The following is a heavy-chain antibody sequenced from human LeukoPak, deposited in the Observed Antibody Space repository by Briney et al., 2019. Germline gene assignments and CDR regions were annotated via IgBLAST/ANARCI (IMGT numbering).Heavy chain of an antibody. V-gene: IGHV3-66*01. CDR3: ARDPGGDNAY. Sequence: GGSLRLSRAASGFTVSSNYMTWVRQAPGKGLEWVSVIYSGGSTYYADSVKARFTISRDNSMDTLYLQMNSLRVEDTAVYYCARDPGGDNAYWGQGTLVTVSS. CDR1: GFTVSSNY. J-gene: IGHJ4*02. D-gene: IGHD4-17*01. CDR2: IYSGGST.